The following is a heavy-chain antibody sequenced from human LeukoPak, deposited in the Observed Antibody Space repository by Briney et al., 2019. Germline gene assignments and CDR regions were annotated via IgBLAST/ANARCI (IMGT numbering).Heavy chain of an antibody. Sequence: PGGSLRLSCAASGFTFSDYWMHWVRHVPGKGLVWVSRINTSGSSTTYAESVKGRFTISRDNAKNTLYLQMDSLRAEDTGVYYCARSNHADDFWGRGTLVTVSS. V-gene: IGHV3-74*03. CDR2: INTSGSST. J-gene: IGHJ4*02. CDR1: GFTFSDYW. D-gene: IGHD1-14*01. CDR3: ARSNHADDF.